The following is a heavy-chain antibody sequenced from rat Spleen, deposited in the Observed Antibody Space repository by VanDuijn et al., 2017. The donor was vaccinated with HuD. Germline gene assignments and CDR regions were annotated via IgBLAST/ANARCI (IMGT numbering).Heavy chain of an antibody. J-gene: IGHJ1*01. CDR2: ISDDGGST. Sequence: EVQLVESGGGLVQPGRSLKLSCAASGFTFSDYDMAWVLQAPTKGLEWVASISDDGGSTYYRDSVKGRFTISRDNAKSTLYLQMESLRSEDTATYYCAKDMSRTIAARSYWYFDFWGPGTMVTVSS. D-gene: IGHD1-2*01. V-gene: IGHV5-20*01. CDR3: AKDMSRTIAARSYWYFDF. CDR1: GFTFSDYD.